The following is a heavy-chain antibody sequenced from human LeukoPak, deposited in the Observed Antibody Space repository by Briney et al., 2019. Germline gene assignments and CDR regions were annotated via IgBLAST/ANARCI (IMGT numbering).Heavy chain of an antibody. V-gene: IGHV4-39*01. Sequence: SETLSLTCTVSGGSISSSGYYWVWIRQPPGKGLEWIGSIYYSGSTYYNPSLKSRVTISVDTSKNQFSLKLSSVTAADTAVYYCARHSGLSMIVVVTTPAFDIWGQGTMVTVSS. CDR3: ARHSGLSMIVVVTTPAFDI. CDR2: IYYSGST. J-gene: IGHJ3*02. D-gene: IGHD3-22*01. CDR1: GGSISSSGYY.